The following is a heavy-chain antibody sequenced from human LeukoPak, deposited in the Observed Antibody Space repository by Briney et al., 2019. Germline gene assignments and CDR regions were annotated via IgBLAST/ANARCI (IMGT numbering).Heavy chain of an antibody. J-gene: IGHJ5*02. Sequence: ASVKVSCKASGYTFTSHGISWVRQAPGQRLEWMGWISAYNGNTNYAQKLQGRVTRTTDTSTSTAYMELRSLRSDDTAVYYCARAPKLNDITMIMMFDPWGQGTLVTVSS. D-gene: IGHD3-22*01. CDR1: GYTFTSHG. CDR2: ISAYNGNT. CDR3: ARAPKLNDITMIMMFDP. V-gene: IGHV1-18*01.